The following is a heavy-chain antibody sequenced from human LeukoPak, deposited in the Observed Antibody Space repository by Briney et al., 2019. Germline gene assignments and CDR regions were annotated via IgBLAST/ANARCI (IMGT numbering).Heavy chain of an antibody. CDR3: ARGHYYGSGSYDYYFDY. Sequence: GGSLRLSCAASGFTFSTYWMSWVRQAPGKGLEWVANIRKDGSDIHYVDSVKGRFTISRDNAKNSLYLEMSSLRGEDTAVYYCARGHYYGSGSYDYYFDYWGQGTLVTVSS. D-gene: IGHD3-10*01. CDR1: GFTFSTYW. CDR2: IRKDGSDI. J-gene: IGHJ4*02. V-gene: IGHV3-7*01.